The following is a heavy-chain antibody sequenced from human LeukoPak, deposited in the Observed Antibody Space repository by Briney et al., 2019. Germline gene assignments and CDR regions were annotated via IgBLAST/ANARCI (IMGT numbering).Heavy chain of an antibody. CDR1: GFKFSNFG. V-gene: IGHV3-30*18. CDR3: AKVGEKNMVEAFEI. J-gene: IGHJ3*02. CDR2: ISYDGGNK. Sequence: GGSLTLSCAASGFKFSNFGLHWVRQAPGKGLEWVAVISYDGGNKYYVDSVKGRFTVSRDNSKNTVYLQMNSLRPEDTAVYYCAKVGEKNMVEAFEIWGQGTRVTVSP. D-gene: IGHD2/OR15-2a*01.